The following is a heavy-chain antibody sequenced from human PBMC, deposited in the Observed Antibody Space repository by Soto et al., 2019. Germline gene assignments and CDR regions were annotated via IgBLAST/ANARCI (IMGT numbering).Heavy chain of an antibody. CDR2: TNHSGST. CDR1: GGSFSAYY. J-gene: IGHJ4*02. V-gene: IGHV4-34*01. CDR3: ARDKTTGPFHY. Sequence: SETLSLTCAVYGGSFSAYYWTWFRHPPGTGLEPIGETNHSGSTNYTPSLTPRLTIPVDTSNTQFSLKLTSVTAAHTAVYYCARDKTTGPFHYWGQGTLVTVSS. D-gene: IGHD1-1*01.